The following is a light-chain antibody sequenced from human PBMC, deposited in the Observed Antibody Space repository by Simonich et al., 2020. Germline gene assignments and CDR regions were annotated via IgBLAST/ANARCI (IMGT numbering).Light chain of an antibody. V-gene: IGLV2-14*03. CDR1: SSDVGGYNY. CDR3: SSYTSSTWGV. J-gene: IGLJ3*02. Sequence: QSALTQPASVSGSPGQSITISCTGTSSDVGGYNYVSWYQQHPGKSPKLMIYDVSKRPSGVANRFSVSKSGNPASLTISGLQAEDEADYYCSSYTSSTWGVFGGGTKLTVL. CDR2: DVS.